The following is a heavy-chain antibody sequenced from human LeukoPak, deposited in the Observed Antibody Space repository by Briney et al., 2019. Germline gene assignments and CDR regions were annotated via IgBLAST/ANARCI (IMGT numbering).Heavy chain of an antibody. D-gene: IGHD3-3*01. CDR3: AKDCDFWSGYYSAFDY. J-gene: IGHJ4*02. Sequence: PGGSLRLSCAASGFTFSSYAMSWVRQAPGKGLEWVSAISGSGGSTYYADSVKGRFTISRDNSKNTLYLQMNSLRAEDTAVYYCAKDCDFWSGYYSAFDYWGQGTLVTVSS. CDR2: ISGSGGST. CDR1: GFTFSSYA. V-gene: IGHV3-23*01.